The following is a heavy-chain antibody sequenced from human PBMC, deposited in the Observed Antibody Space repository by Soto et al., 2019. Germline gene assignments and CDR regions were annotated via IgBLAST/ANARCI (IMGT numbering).Heavy chain of an antibody. CDR2: MNPNSGNT. Sequence: ASVKVSCKASGYTFTSYDINWVRQATGQGLEWMGWMNPNSGNTGYAQKFQGRVTMTRNTSISTAYMELSSLRSEDTAVYYCASHSSGWYFDDYWGQGTLVTVSS. CDR1: GYTFTSYD. V-gene: IGHV1-8*01. CDR3: ASHSSGWYFDDY. J-gene: IGHJ4*02. D-gene: IGHD6-19*01.